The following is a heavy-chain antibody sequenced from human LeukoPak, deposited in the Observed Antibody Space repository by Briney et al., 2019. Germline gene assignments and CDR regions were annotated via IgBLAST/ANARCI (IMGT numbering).Heavy chain of an antibody. CDR3: ARQSYYYDSSGYLYWFDP. J-gene: IGHJ5*02. CDR1: GYTFTSYA. CDR2: INAGNGNT. Sequence: ASVKVSCKASGYTFTSYAMHWVRQAPGQRLEWMGWINAGNGNTKYSQEFQGRVTITRDTSASTAYMELSSLRSEDMAVYYCARQSYYYDSSGYLYWFDPWGQGTLVTVSS. D-gene: IGHD3-22*01. V-gene: IGHV1-3*03.